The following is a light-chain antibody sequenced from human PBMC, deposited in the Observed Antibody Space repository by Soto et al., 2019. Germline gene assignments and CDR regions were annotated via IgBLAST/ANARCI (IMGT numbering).Light chain of an antibody. Sequence: EVVLTQSPGILSLSPGERATLSCRASETVTSNYLAWYQQKPGQAPRLLIYGASNRATGIPDRFSGSGSGTDFTLTISRLEPEDFATYYCQESYSSPFTIGPGTRVDVK. CDR3: QESYSSPFT. J-gene: IGKJ3*01. CDR2: GAS. CDR1: ETVTSNY. V-gene: IGKV3-20*01.